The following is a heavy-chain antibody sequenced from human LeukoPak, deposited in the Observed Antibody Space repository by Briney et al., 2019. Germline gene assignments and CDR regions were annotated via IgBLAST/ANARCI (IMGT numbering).Heavy chain of an antibody. V-gene: IGHV3-7*01. D-gene: IGHD3-10*01. CDR2: IKQDGSER. Sequence: GGSLRLSCAASGFTFSGFSMSWVRQSPTKGLEWVANIKQDGSERYYVDSVKGRFTISRDNAKNSLSLQMNNLRVEDTAVYYCAKEVGGSGSFWGQGTLVTVSS. CDR3: AKEVGGSGSF. J-gene: IGHJ1*01. CDR1: GFTFSGFS.